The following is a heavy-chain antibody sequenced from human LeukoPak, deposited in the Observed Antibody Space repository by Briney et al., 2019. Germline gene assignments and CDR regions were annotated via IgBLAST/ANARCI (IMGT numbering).Heavy chain of an antibody. Sequence: GKSLRLSCVASGFTFSSYAMHWVRQAPGKGLEWVAVIPYDGSNKYYADSVKGRFTISRDNSKNTLYLQMNSLRAEDTAVYYCARDLYYYDSSGYYFPALGYWGQGTLVTVSS. J-gene: IGHJ4*02. CDR2: IPYDGSNK. CDR3: ARDLYYYDSSGYYFPALGY. V-gene: IGHV3-30-3*01. D-gene: IGHD3-22*01. CDR1: GFTFSSYA.